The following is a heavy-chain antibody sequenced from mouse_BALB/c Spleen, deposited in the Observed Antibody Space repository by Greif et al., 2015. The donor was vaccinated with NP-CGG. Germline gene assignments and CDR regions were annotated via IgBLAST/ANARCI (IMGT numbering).Heavy chain of an antibody. CDR3: ASYVYGYYFDY. CDR2: IVPANGNT. D-gene: IGHD2-2*01. Sequence: VQLQQSVAELVKPGASVKLSCTASGFNIKEKFMHWVKERPEQGLEWIGRIVPANGNTKYDPKFQGKATITADTSSNTAYLQLSSLTSEDTAVYYCASYVYGYYFDYWGRGTTLTASS. CDR1: GFNIKEKF. V-gene: IGHV14-3*02. J-gene: IGHJ2*01.